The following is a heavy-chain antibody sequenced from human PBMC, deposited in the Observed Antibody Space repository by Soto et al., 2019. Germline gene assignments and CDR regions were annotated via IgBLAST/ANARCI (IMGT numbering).Heavy chain of an antibody. D-gene: IGHD3-3*01. CDR3: ARGGAIFGVFIRGEGYYYGMDV. J-gene: IGHJ6*02. CDR2: IIPILGTS. CDR1: GGXXSXXX. V-gene: IGHV1-69*01. Sequence: QVQLVQSGAEVKXXXXXXXXSCKAXGGXXSXXXXXWVRQAXXQXXXXMGGIIPILGTSTYAQKFQARVTITADESTSTAYMELRSLRSEDTAVYYCARGGAIFGVFIRGEGYYYGMDVWGQGTTVTVSS.